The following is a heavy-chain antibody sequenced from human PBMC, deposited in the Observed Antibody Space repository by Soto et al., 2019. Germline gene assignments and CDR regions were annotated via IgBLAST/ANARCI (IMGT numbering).Heavy chain of an antibody. Sequence: KTSETLSLTCTVSGGSISSSSYYWGWIRQPPGKGLEWIGSIYYSGSTYYNPSLKSRVTISVDTSKNQFSLKLSSVTAADTAVYYCARLVVTYYYYYGMDVWGQGTTVTVSS. CDR1: GGSISSSSYY. D-gene: IGHD2-21*02. CDR2: IYYSGST. CDR3: ARLVVTYYYYYGMDV. J-gene: IGHJ6*02. V-gene: IGHV4-39*01.